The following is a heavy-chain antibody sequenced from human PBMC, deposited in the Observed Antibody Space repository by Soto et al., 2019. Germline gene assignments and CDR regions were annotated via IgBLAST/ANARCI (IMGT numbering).Heavy chain of an antibody. Sequence: QVQLQQWGAGLLKPSETLSLTCAVYGGSFSGYYWSWIRQPPGQGLEWIGEINHSGSTNYTPSLKSRVTISVDTSKNQFSLKLSSVTAADTAVYYCARDRYYYGMDVWGQGTTVTVSS. CDR3: ARDRYYYGMDV. CDR2: INHSGST. CDR1: GGSFSGYY. V-gene: IGHV4-34*01. J-gene: IGHJ6*02.